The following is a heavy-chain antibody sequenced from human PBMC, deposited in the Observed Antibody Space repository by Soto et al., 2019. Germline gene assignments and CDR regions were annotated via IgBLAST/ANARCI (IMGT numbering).Heavy chain of an antibody. D-gene: IGHD5-18*01. CDR2: INHSGST. J-gene: IGHJ4*02. V-gene: IGHV4-34*01. CDR3: ARGLGSIQLILDY. CDR1: GGSFSGYY. Sequence: QVQLQQWGAGLLKPSETLSLTCAVYGGSFSGYYWSWIRQPPGKGLEWIGEINHSGSTNYNPSLKSRVTISVDTSKNQFSLKLSSVTAADTAVYYCARGLGSIQLILDYWGQGTLVTVSS.